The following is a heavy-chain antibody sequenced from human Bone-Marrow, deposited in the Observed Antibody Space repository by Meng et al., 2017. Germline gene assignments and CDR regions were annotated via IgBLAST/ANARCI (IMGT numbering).Heavy chain of an antibody. CDR1: GDSVPSNSAA. D-gene: IGHD3-16*01. CDR3: GSDLGFFDN. V-gene: IGHV6-1*01. J-gene: IGHJ4*02. CDR2: TYYRYKGYN. Sequence: SQTLSLTCSISGDSVPSNSAAWNWIRQSPSRGLEWLGRTYYRYKGYNEYAVAVKSRITVSADTSKNQFSLQLSSETPKDTALYHCGSDLGFFDNWGQGPLVTVSS.